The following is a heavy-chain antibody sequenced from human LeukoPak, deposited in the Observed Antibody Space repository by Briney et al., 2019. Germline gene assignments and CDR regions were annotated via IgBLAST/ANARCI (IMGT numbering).Heavy chain of an antibody. Sequence: SGTLSLTCAVSGDSISRDKWWSWVRQPPGKGLEYIGEFHQSVSTNYNPSLKSRLTISVDNSKNQFSLKLSSVTAADTAVYYCACHSGWSGPSEWGQGTLVTVSS. D-gene: IGHD6-19*01. J-gene: IGHJ4*02. CDR2: FHQSVST. CDR3: ACHSGWSGPSE. V-gene: IGHV4-4*02. CDR1: GDSISRDKW.